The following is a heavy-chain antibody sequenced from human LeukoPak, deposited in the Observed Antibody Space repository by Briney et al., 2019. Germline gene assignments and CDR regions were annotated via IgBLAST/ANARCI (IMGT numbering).Heavy chain of an antibody. J-gene: IGHJ4*02. CDR3: ARDRPGGSSLDY. CDR2: IDYAGRT. CDR1: GGSISSGSYY. D-gene: IGHD6-13*01. Sequence: SETLSLTCTVSGGSISSGSYYWTWIRQPPGKGLEWIGYIDYAGRTNYNPSLKSRVTISVDTSKNQFSLKLSSVTAADTAVHYCARDRPGGSSLDYWGQGTLVTVSS. V-gene: IGHV4-61*01.